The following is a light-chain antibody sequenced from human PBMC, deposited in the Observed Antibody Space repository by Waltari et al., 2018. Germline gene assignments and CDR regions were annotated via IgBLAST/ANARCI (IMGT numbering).Light chain of an antibody. CDR3: QQYATSWS. Sequence: DIQMTQSPSTLSASVGGRVTITCRASQNINNWVTWYQQKPGNAPKLLLYKASTLENGAPSRFIGSGFGTEFTLTISSLQPDDSATYYCQQYATSWSFGQGTKVEIK. J-gene: IGKJ1*01. CDR1: QNINNW. CDR2: KAS. V-gene: IGKV1-5*03.